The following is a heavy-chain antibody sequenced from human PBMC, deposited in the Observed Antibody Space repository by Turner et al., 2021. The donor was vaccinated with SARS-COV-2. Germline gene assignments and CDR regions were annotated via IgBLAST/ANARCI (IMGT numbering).Heavy chain of an antibody. D-gene: IGHD1-26*01. Sequence: QVHLQQWGAVLLKPSETLSLTCAVSGLSFTNYYWTWIRQSPGKGLEWIGEITRSGRPDYNPSLRSRVTISIDTSKNEFSLILNSVTAADSGVYYCATGTRVVWELLHHWGQGTTVTVSS. V-gene: IGHV4-34*01. CDR1: GLSFTNYY. J-gene: IGHJ1*01. CDR3: ATGTRVVWELLHH. CDR2: ITRSGRP.